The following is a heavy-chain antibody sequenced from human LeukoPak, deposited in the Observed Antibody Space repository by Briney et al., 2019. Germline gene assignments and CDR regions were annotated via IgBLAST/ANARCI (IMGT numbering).Heavy chain of an antibody. J-gene: IGHJ4*02. D-gene: IGHD1-1*01. CDR3: ARDKIEGPTKLDY. CDR2: IKQDESEK. CDR1: GFTFSSYW. Sequence: GGSLRLPCAASGFTFSSYWMSWVRQAPGKGLGWVANIKQDESEKYYVDSLKGRFAISRDNAKNSLYLQMNSLRAEDTAVYYCARDKIEGPTKLDYWGQGILVTVSS. V-gene: IGHV3-7*01.